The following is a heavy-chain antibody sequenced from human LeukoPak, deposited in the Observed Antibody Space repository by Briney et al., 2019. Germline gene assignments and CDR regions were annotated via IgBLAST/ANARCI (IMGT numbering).Heavy chain of an antibody. D-gene: IGHD4-23*01. V-gene: IGHV3-20*01. J-gene: IGHJ3*02. CDR3: ARGVDYGGKGAFGI. Sequence: GGSLRLSCAASGFTFDDYGMSWVRQAPGKGLEWVSGINWNGGSTGYADSVKGRFTISRDNAKNSLYLQMNSLRAEDTALYHCARGVDYGGKGAFGIWGQGTMVTVSS. CDR1: GFTFDDYG. CDR2: INWNGGST.